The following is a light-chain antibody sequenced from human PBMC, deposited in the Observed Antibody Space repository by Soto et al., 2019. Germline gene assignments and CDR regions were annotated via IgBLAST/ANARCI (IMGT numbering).Light chain of an antibody. Sequence: IVMTQYPDCLAVSLGKRSTINCKYSQSVLSSSNHKNYLTWYPQRPRQPSKLLFYWASTRESGVPDRFSGSGSGTDFTLTISSLQAEDVAVYYCQQCYSSPWTFGQGTKVDIK. CDR2: WAS. V-gene: IGKV4-1*01. CDR1: QSVLSSSNHKNY. CDR3: QQCYSSPWT. J-gene: IGKJ1*01.